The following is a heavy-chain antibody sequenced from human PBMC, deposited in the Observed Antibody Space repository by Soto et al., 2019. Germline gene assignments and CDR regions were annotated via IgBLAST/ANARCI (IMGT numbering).Heavy chain of an antibody. Sequence: QVHLVQSGAEVKKPGASVKVSCKGSGYTFTSYGITWVRQAPGQGLEWMGWSSAHNGNTDYAQKHQGRDTVTRYTSTRTAYMQLRSLRSDDTAMYYCARGRYGDYWGQGALVTVSS. J-gene: IGHJ4*02. D-gene: IGHD4-17*01. V-gene: IGHV1-18*01. CDR3: ARGRYGDY. CDR1: GYTFTSYG. CDR2: SSAHNGNT.